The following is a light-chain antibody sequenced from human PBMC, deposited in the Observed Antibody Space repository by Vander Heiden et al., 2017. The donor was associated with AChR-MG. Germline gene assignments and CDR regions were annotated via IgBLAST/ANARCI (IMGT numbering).Light chain of an antibody. CDR1: NPNIGSGYD. CDR2: AYN. J-gene: IGLJ2*01. V-gene: IGLV1-40*01. Sequence: QSVLTQPSLVSGAPGQRGSIPCNGSNPNIGSGYDVHWYQALRTAPKLLVYAYNNRPSGVPDRFSGSKSGTSASLAITGLQAEDEADYYCQSYDSSLSGVVFGGGTKLTVL. CDR3: QSYDSSLSGVV.